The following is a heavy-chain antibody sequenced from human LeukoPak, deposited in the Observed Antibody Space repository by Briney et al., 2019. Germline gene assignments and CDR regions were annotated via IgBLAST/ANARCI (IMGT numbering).Heavy chain of an antibody. Sequence: GESLKISCKGSGYSFTSYWIGWVRQMPGKGLEWMGIIYPGDSDTRYSPSFQGQVTISADKSISTAYLQWSSLKASDTAMYYCARVYYDILTGYYNKDAFDIWGQGTMVTVSS. CDR3: ARVYYDILTGYYNKDAFDI. CDR1: GYSFTSYW. J-gene: IGHJ3*02. D-gene: IGHD3-9*01. V-gene: IGHV5-51*01. CDR2: IYPGDSDT.